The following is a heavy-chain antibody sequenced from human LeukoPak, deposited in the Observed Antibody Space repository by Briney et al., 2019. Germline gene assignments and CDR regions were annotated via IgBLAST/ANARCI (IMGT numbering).Heavy chain of an antibody. CDR3: AKDSSYYYLDY. CDR2: INSDGRTT. D-gene: IGHD3-22*01. CDR1: GFTFSSNW. V-gene: IGHV3-74*03. Sequence: GGSLRLSCAASGFTFSSNWMHWVRQAPGKGLVWVSRINSDGRTTTYADSVKGRFTISRDNAKNTLYLQMNSLRAEDTAVYYCAKDSSYYYLDYWGQGTLVTVSS. J-gene: IGHJ4*02.